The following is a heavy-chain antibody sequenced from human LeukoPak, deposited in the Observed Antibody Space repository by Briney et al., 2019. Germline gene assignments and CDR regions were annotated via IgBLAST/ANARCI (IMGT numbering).Heavy chain of an antibody. J-gene: IGHJ4*02. D-gene: IGHD3-3*01. CDR2: IIPIFGTA. V-gene: IGHV1-69*05. CDR3: ARENQLTIFARRGSFDY. Sequence: ASVKASCKASGGTFSSYAISWVRQAPGQGLEWMGRIIPIFGTANYAQKIQGRVTITTDESTSTAYMELSSLRSEDTAVYYCARENQLTIFARRGSFDYWGQGTLVTVSS. CDR1: GGTFSSYA.